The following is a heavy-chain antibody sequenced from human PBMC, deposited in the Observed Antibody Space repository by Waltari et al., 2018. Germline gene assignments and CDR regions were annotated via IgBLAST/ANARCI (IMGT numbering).Heavy chain of an antibody. Sequence: EVQLLESGGGLVQPGGSLRLSCAASGFTFSSYAMRWVRQAPGKGLEWVSAISGSGGSTYYADSVKGRFTISRDNSKNTLYLQMNSLRAEDTAVYYCAGYCSGGSCYNPHYGMDVWGQGTTVTVSS. CDR2: ISGSGGST. CDR1: GFTFSSYA. J-gene: IGHJ6*02. CDR3: AGYCSGGSCYNPHYGMDV. D-gene: IGHD2-15*01. V-gene: IGHV3-23*01.